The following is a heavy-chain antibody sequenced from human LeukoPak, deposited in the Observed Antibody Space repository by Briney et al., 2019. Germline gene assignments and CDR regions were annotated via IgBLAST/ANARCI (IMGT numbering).Heavy chain of an antibody. CDR2: INHSGST. CDR1: GGSFSGYY. CDR3: ASKKRGYQLLFRFDP. Sequence: SEALSLTCDVYGGSFSGYYWSLIRQPPWTGLSRIGEINHSGSTNYNPSLKSRVTISVDTSKNQFSLKLSSVTAADTAVYYCASKKRGYQLLFRFDPWGQGTLVTVSS. V-gene: IGHV4-34*01. D-gene: IGHD2-2*01. J-gene: IGHJ5*02.